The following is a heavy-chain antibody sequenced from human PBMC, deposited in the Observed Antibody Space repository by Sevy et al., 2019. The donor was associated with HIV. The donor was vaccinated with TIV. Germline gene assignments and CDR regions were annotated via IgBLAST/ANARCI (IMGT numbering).Heavy chain of an antibody. J-gene: IGHJ6*02. V-gene: IGHV1-2*02. Sequence: ASVKVSCKASGYTFTGYYMHWVRQAPGQGLEWMGWINPNSGGTNYAQKFQGRVTMTRDTSISTAYMELSRLRSDDTAVYYCASDSYGSRKYYYYGMDVWGQGTTVTVSS. CDR2: INPNSGGT. CDR3: ASDSYGSRKYYYYGMDV. D-gene: IGHD5-18*01. CDR1: GYTFTGYY.